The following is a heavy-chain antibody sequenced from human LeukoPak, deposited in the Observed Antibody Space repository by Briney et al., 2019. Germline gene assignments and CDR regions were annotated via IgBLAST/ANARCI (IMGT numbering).Heavy chain of an antibody. CDR2: INAGNGNT. J-gene: IGHJ4*02. CDR1: GYIFTSYA. CDR3: ARGVATNRYYFDY. V-gene: IGHV1-3*01. D-gene: IGHD5-12*01. Sequence: ASVKVSCKASGYIFTSYAMHWVRQAPVQRLEWMGWINAGNGNTKYSQKFQGRVTITRDTSTSTAYMELSSLRSEDTAVYSCARGVATNRYYFDYWGQGTLVTVSS.